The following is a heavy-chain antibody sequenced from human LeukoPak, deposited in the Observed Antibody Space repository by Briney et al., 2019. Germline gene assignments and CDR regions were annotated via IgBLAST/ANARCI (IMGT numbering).Heavy chain of an antibody. CDR3: ARGADNWNDGPPASASFDY. V-gene: IGHV1-8*01. D-gene: IGHD1-1*01. Sequence: GASVTVSCTASGYTFTSYDINWVRQAPEQGLEWMGWMNPNSGNTGYAQKFQGRVTMTRNTSISTAYMELSSLRSEDTAVYYCARGADNWNDGPPASASFDYWGQGTLVTVSS. CDR1: GYTFTSYD. J-gene: IGHJ4*02. CDR2: MNPNSGNT.